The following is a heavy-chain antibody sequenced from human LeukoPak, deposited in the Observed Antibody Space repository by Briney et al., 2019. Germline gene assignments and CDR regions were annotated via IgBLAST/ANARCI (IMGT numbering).Heavy chain of an antibody. V-gene: IGHV4-59*01. CDR3: ARGRPPHDYGTLFDY. Sequence: SETLSLTCTVSGGAITGYYWSWIRQPPGKGLEWVGYIYYSGSTNYNPSLKSRVTMSVDTSKKQFSLKLSSVTAADTAVYYCARGRPPHDYGTLFDYWGQGTLVTVSS. J-gene: IGHJ4*02. D-gene: IGHD4-17*01. CDR1: GGAITGYY. CDR2: IYYSGST.